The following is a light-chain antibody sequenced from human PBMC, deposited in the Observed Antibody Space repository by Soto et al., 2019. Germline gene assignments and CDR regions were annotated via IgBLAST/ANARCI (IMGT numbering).Light chain of an antibody. CDR2: EVS. Sequence: QSALTQPPSVSGSPGQSVTIPCTGTSSDVGNYNRVSWYHQAPGTAPKLMIYEVSNRPSGVPDRFSGSKSGNTASLSISGLQAEDKGDYYCGSYTTSTARFVFGTGTKVTVL. CDR3: GSYTTSTARFV. V-gene: IGLV2-18*02. J-gene: IGLJ1*01. CDR1: SSDVGNYNR.